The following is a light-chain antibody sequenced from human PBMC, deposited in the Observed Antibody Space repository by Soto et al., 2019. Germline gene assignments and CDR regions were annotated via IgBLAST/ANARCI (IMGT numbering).Light chain of an antibody. CDR1: SGHSTYA. J-gene: IGLJ3*02. V-gene: IGLV4-69*01. CDR3: QTWGSGSWV. CDR2: LNSDGSH. Sequence: QPVLTQSPSASASLGASVKLTCTLSSGHSTYAITWHQQQPEKGPRYLMKLNSDGSHTKGDGIPDRFSGSSSGAERYLIISSLQSEDEADYYCQTWGSGSWVFVGGTKLTVL.